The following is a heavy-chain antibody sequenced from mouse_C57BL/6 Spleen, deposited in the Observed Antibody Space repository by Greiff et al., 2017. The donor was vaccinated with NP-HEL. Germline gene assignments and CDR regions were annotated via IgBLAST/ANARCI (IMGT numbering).Heavy chain of an antibody. CDR1: GYTFTDYY. D-gene: IGHD3-1*01. V-gene: IGHV1-26*01. Sequence: VQLQQSGPELMKPGASVKISCKASGYTFTDYYMNWVKQSHGKSLEWIGDINPNNGGTSYNQKFKGKATLTVDKSSSTAYMELRSLTSEDSAVYYCARDGLRYYAMDYWGQGTSVTVSS. CDR3: ARDGLRYYAMDY. CDR2: INPNNGGT. J-gene: IGHJ4*01.